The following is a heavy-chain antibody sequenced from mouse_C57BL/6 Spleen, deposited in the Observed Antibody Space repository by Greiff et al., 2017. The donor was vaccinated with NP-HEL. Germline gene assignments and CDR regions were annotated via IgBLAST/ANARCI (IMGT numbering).Heavy chain of an antibody. V-gene: IGHV1-69*01. CDR1: GYTFTSYW. CDR3: ARRSYYFDY. D-gene: IGHD1-3*01. J-gene: IGHJ2*01. Sequence: QVHVKQPGAELVMPGASVKLSCKASGYTFTSYWMHWVKQRPGQGLEWIGEIDPSDSYTNYNQKFKGKSTLTVDKSSSTAYMQLSSLTSEDSAVYYCARRSYYFDYWGQGTTLTVSS. CDR2: IDPSDSYT.